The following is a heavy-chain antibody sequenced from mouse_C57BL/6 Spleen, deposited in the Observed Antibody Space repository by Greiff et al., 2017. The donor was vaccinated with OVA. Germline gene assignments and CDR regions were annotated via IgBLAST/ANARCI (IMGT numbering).Heavy chain of an antibody. CDR1: GYAFTNYL. J-gene: IGHJ3*01. CDR3: ARHYSSVWFAY. V-gene: IGHV1-54*01. Sequence: QVHVKQSGAELVRPGTSVKVSCKASGYAFTNYLIEWVKQRPGQGLEWIGVINPGSGGTNYNEKFKGKATLTADKSSSTAYMQLSSLTSEDSAVYFCARHYSSVWFAYWGQGTLVTVSA. D-gene: IGHD2-5*01. CDR2: INPGSGGT.